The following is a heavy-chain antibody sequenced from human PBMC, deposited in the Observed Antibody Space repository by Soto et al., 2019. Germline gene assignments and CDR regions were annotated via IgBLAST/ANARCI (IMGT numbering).Heavy chain of an antibody. CDR2: ISSSSTIT. J-gene: IGHJ4*02. D-gene: IGHD4-17*01. CDR3: ARRPHGAPAVTTRYFDY. Sequence: EAQLVESGGGLVQPGGSLRLSCAASGFTFSDYNMNWVRQAPGKGLEWISYISSSSTITYYADSVKGRFTISRDNAENSLHRQMNSLRVEDTAVYYCARRPHGAPAVTTRYFDYWGQGTLVTVSS. V-gene: IGHV3-48*04. CDR1: GFTFSDYN.